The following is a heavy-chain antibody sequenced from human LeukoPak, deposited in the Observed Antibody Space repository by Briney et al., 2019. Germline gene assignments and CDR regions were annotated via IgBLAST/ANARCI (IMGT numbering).Heavy chain of an antibody. CDR3: QARYLEWLLEY. D-gene: IGHD3-3*01. CDR1: GGFISRNSFY. Sequence: SETLSLTCTVSGGFISRNSFYWGWIRQPPGKGLEWIGSIYYSGTTYYNPSLKSRVTISVDTSKNQFSLRLSSVTAADTAVYYCQARYLEWLLEYWGQGTLVTVSS. V-gene: IGHV4-39*01. J-gene: IGHJ4*02. CDR2: IYYSGTT.